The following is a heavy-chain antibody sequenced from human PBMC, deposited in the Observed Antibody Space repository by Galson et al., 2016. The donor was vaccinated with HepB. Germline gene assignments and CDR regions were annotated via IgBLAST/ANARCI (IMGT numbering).Heavy chain of an antibody. CDR3: ARVRTLMGRGAKAGPKYYFDS. V-gene: IGHV4-59*01. D-gene: IGHD3-10*01. CDR1: GAVITDYY. Sequence: SETLSLTCSVSGAVITDYYWSWIRQSPGKGLEWIGYSFYSGSTSYNPSLKSRVTISVDTSKSQVSLRLTSVTAADTAVYYCARVRTLMGRGAKAGPKYYFDSWGQGTLVTVSS. CDR2: SFYSGST. J-gene: IGHJ4*02.